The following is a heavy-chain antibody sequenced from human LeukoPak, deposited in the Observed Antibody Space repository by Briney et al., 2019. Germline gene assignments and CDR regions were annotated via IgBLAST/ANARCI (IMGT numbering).Heavy chain of an antibody. J-gene: IGHJ4*02. D-gene: IGHD3-22*01. CDR3: AKSYYYDSSGYSDY. Sequence: GGSLRLSCAASGFTFSSYGMHWVRQAPGKGLEWVAVIWYDGSNKYYADSVKGRFTISRDNSKNTLYLQMNSLRAEDTAVYYCAKSYYYDSSGYSDYWGQGTLVTVSS. V-gene: IGHV3-30*02. CDR1: GFTFSSYG. CDR2: IWYDGSNK.